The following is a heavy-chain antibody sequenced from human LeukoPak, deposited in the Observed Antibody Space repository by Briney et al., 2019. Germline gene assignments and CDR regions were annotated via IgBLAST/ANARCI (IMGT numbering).Heavy chain of an antibody. Sequence: GGSLRLSCAATGFTVSSNYLSWVRQAPGKELEWVSSIYSGGSTYYADSVEGRFTISRDNSRNTVYLQMNSLKAEDTAVYYCARHRRYCSGDNCYSGHDYWGQGTLVIVSS. CDR2: IYSGGST. CDR3: ARHRRYCSGDNCYSGHDY. J-gene: IGHJ4*02. CDR1: GFTVSSNY. D-gene: IGHD2-15*01. V-gene: IGHV3-53*01.